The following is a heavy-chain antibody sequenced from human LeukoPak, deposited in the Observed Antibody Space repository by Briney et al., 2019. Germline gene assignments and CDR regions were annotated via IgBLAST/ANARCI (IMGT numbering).Heavy chain of an antibody. Sequence: PGGSLRLSCAASGFTFTSFAMSWVRQAPGKGLEWVSSISSSSSYIYYADSVKGRFTISRDNAKNSLYLQMNSLRAEDTAVYYCATGDSSLWGKGTTVTVSS. V-gene: IGHV3-21*01. D-gene: IGHD6-6*01. J-gene: IGHJ6*04. CDR2: ISSSSSYI. CDR1: GFTFTSFA. CDR3: ATGDSSL.